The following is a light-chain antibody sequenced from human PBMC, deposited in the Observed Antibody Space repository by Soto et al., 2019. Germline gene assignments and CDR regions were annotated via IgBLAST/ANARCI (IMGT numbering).Light chain of an antibody. J-gene: IGLJ3*02. CDR1: NSDVGGYNF. CDR3: AAWDDSLKGVV. Sequence: QSALTQPRSVSGSPGQSVTISCTGTNSDVGGYNFVSWYQQLPGTAPRVLIYTNNQRPSGVPDRFSGSKSGTSASLAISGLQSEDEANYYCAAWDDSLKGVVFGGGTKLTVL. V-gene: IGLV1-44*01. CDR2: TNN.